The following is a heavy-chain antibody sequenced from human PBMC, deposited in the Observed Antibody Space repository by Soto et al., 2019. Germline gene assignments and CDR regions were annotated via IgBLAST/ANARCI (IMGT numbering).Heavy chain of an antibody. D-gene: IGHD1-26*01. CDR3: AKDSPSWEDYYYMDV. Sequence: GGSLRLSCAASGFTFSSYAMSWVRQAPGKGLEWVSDISGSGGSTYYADSVKGRFTISRDNSKNTLYLQMNSLRADDTAVYYCAKDSPSWEDYYYMDVWGKGTTVTVSS. V-gene: IGHV3-23*01. CDR1: GFTFSSYA. CDR2: ISGSGGST. J-gene: IGHJ6*03.